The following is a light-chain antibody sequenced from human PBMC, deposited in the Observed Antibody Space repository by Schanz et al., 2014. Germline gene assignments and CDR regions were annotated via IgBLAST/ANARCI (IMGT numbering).Light chain of an antibody. CDR1: QSVYRN. J-gene: IGKJ1*01. CDR3: QHYSMSPL. CDR2: GAS. Sequence: EIVMTQSPATLSVSPGESATLSCRASQSVYRNLAWYQQKPGQAPRVLIYGASIRASGIPDRFSGSGSGTDFTLTITRLEPEDFAVYYCQHYSMSPLFGQGTKVEIK. V-gene: IGKV3-20*01.